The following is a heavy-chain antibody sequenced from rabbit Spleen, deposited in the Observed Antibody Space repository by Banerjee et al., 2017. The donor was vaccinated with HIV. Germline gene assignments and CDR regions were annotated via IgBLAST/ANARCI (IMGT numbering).Heavy chain of an antibody. D-gene: IGHD1-1*01. CDR3: ARDLVGVIGWNFSL. J-gene: IGHJ4*01. CDR1: GFSFSDRDV. Sequence: QSLEESGGDLVKPGASLTLTCKASGFSFSDRDVMCWVRQAPGKGLEWIACINASTGKPVYATWASGRFTISRTSSTTVTLRMTSLTAADRATYFCARDLVGVIGWNFSLWGPGTLVTVS. CDR2: INASTGKP. V-gene: IGHV1S40*01.